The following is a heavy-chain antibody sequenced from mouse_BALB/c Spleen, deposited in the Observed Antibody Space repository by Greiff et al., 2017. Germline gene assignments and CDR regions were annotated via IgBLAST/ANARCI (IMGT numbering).Heavy chain of an antibody. CDR2: ISSGGSYT. CDR1: GFTFSSYA. V-gene: IGHV5-9-1*01. J-gene: IGHJ4*01. CDR3: ARRGLLRTNYAMDY. Sequence: EVMLVDSGGRLVKPGGSLKLSCAASGFTFSSYAMSWVRQTPEKRLEWVATISSGGSYTYYPDSVKGRFPISRDNAKYTLYLQMSRLRSEDTAMYYCARRGLLRTNYAMDYRGQGTSVTDSA. D-gene: IGHD2-3*01.